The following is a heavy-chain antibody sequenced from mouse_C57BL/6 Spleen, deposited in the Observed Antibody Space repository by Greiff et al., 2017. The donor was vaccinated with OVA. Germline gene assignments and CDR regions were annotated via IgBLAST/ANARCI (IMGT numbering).Heavy chain of an antibody. Sequence: EVKLVESEGGLVQPGSSMTLSCTASGFTFSDYYMAWVRQVPEKGLEWVANINYDGSSTYYLDSLKSRFIISRDNAKNILYLQMSSLKSEDTATYYCAREEVYYAMDYWGQGTSVTVSS. V-gene: IGHV5-16*01. CDR1: GFTFSDYY. CDR2: INYDGSST. J-gene: IGHJ4*01. CDR3: AREEVYYAMDY.